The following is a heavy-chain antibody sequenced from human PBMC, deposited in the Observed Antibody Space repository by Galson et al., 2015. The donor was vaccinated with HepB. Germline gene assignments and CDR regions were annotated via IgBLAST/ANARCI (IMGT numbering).Heavy chain of an antibody. CDR1: GFTFTSYG. D-gene: IGHD3/OR15-3a*01. CDR3: VKPLWTGYIGYYFDL. V-gene: IGHV3-30*18. CDR2: ISYHEGDI. Sequence: SLRLSCAASGFTFTSYGMHWVRQAPGQGLEWVAFISYHEGDIKYADSVKGRFTISRDNSNSTLFLQMNTLRAEDTAVYYCVKPLWTGYIGYYFDLWGRGTLVTVSS. J-gene: IGHJ2*01.